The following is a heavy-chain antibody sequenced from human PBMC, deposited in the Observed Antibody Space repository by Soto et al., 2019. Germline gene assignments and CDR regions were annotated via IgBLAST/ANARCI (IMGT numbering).Heavy chain of an antibody. J-gene: IGHJ6*03. CDR2: INPNSGGT. CDR3: ARDAAARSPNYYYYYYMDV. D-gene: IGHD6-6*01. V-gene: IGHV1-2*06. CDR1: GYIFTDYY. Sequence: ASVKVSCKASGYIFTDYYVHWVRQAPGQELGWMGRINPNSGGTNYAQKFQGRVTITADKSTSTAYMELSSLRSEDTAVYYCARDAAARSPNYYYYYYMDVWGKGTTVTVSS.